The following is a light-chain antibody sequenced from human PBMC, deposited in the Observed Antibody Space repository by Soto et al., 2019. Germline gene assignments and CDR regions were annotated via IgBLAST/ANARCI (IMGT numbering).Light chain of an antibody. J-gene: IGKJ1*01. CDR3: QQYGSSPRT. Sequence: EIVLTQSPGTPSLSPGERATLSCRVSQSVSSSYLAWYQQKPGQAPRLLIYGASSRATGIPDRFSGSGSGTDFTLTISRLEPEDFAVYYCQQYGSSPRTFGQGTKVDIK. CDR1: QSVSSSY. CDR2: GAS. V-gene: IGKV3-20*01.